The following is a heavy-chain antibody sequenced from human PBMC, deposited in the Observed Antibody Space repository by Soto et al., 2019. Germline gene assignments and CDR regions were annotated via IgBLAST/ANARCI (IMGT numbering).Heavy chain of an antibody. CDR3: ATGGSIDIVLVPAAMHYFDY. CDR1: GYTLTELS. D-gene: IGHD2-2*01. J-gene: IGHJ4*02. V-gene: IGHV1-24*01. Sequence: QVQLVQSGADVKKPGASVKVSCKVSGYTLTELSIHWVRQAPGKGLEWMGGFHPEDGETIYAQKFQGRVTMTEDTPTDTAYMELSGLRSEDTAVYYCATGGSIDIVLVPAAMHYFDYWGQGTLVTVSS. CDR2: FHPEDGET.